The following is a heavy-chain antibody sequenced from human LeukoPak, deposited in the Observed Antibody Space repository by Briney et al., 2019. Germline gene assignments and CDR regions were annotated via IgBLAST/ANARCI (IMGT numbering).Heavy chain of an antibody. CDR2: ISAYNGNT. V-gene: IGHV1-18*01. Sequence: ASVKVSCKASGYTFTSYGISWVRQAPGQGLEWMGWISAYNGNTNYAQKFQGRVTMTRDTSITTAYMELSRLRSDDTAVYYCARVDSSGGYWGQGTLVTVSS. D-gene: IGHD6-19*01. CDR3: ARVDSSGGY. J-gene: IGHJ4*02. CDR1: GYTFTSYG.